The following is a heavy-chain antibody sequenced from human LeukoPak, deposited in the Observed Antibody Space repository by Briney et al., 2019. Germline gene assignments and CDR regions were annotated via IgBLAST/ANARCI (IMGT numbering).Heavy chain of an antibody. V-gene: IGHV3-33*01. CDR2: IWYDGSNK. J-gene: IGHJ5*02. Sequence: GRSLRLSCAASGFTFSSYGMHWVRQAPGKGLEWVAVIWYDGSNKYYADSVKGRFTISRDNSKNSLYLQMNSLRAEDTAVYYCAREGALYSSSADNWFDPWGQGTLVTVSS. CDR3: AREGALYSSSADNWFDP. CDR1: GFTFSSYG. D-gene: IGHD6-6*01.